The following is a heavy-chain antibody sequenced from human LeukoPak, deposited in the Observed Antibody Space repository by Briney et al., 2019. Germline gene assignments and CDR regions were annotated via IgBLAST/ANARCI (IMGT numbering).Heavy chain of an antibody. J-gene: IGHJ5*02. Sequence: GGSLRLSCAASGFTVSSNYMSWVRQAPGKGLEWVSIIYSGGSTYYADSVKGRFTISRDNSKNTLYLQMNSLKAEDTAVYYCGRARCSSTRCYSGAEYNWFDPWGQGALVTVSA. CDR3: GRARCSSTRCYSGAEYNWFDP. CDR1: GFTVSSNY. V-gene: IGHV3-66*02. CDR2: IYSGGST. D-gene: IGHD2-2*02.